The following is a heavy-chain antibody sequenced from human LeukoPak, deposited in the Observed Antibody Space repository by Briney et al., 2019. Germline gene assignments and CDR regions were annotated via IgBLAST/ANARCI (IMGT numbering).Heavy chain of an antibody. Sequence: PSETLSLTCTVSGGSISSYSWSWIRQPPGKGLEWIGYIYYSGSTNYNPSLKSRVTISVDTSKNQFSLKLSSVTAADTAVYFCARGGRYCRGGSCYEIDYWGQGTLVTVSS. CDR2: IYYSGST. J-gene: IGHJ4*02. V-gene: IGHV4-59*01. CDR3: ARGGRYCRGGSCYEIDY. D-gene: IGHD2-15*01. CDR1: GGSISSYS.